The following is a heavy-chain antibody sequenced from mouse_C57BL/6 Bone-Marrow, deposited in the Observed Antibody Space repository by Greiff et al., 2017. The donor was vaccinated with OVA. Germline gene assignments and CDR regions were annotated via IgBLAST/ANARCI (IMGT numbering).Heavy chain of an antibody. J-gene: IGHJ4*01. Sequence: VQLQQPGAELVKPGASVKLSCKASGYTFTSYWMHWVKQRPGQGLEWIGMIHPNSGSTNYNEKFTSKATLTVDKSSSTAYMQLSSLTSEDSAVYYCARSDWVGAMDYWGQGTSVTVSS. V-gene: IGHV1-64*01. CDR3: ARSDWVGAMDY. CDR1: GYTFTSYW. CDR2: IHPNSGST. D-gene: IGHD4-1*01.